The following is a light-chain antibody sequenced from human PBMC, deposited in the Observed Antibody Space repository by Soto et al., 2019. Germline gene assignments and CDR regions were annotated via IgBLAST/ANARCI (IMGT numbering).Light chain of an antibody. J-gene: IGKJ1*01. Sequence: IVSTQSPGTLSLSPGERATLSCRASQSVSSSYLAWYQQKPGQAPRLLIYGASSRATGIPDRFSGSGSGTDFTLTISRLEPEDFAVYYCQEYGSSRTFGQGTKVDIK. CDR3: QEYGSSRT. CDR2: GAS. V-gene: IGKV3-20*01. CDR1: QSVSSSY.